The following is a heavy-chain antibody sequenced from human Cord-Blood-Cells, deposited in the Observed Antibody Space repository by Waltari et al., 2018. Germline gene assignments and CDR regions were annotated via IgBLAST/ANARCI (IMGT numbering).Heavy chain of an antibody. D-gene: IGHD6-6*01. CDR2: INPSGGST. J-gene: IGHJ4*02. Sequence: QVQLVQSGAEVKKPGASVKVSCKASGQTVTSSYMHWVRQAPEQGLEWIVIINPSGGSTSYAQKFQGRVTMTRDTSTSTVYMELSSLRSEDTAVYYCARDNQLGIDYWGQGTLVTVSS. CDR3: ARDNQLGIDY. V-gene: IGHV1-46*01. CDR1: GQTVTSSY.